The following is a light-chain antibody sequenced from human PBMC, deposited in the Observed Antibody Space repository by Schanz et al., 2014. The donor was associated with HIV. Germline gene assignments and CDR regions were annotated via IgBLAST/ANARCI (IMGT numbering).Light chain of an antibody. V-gene: IGLV2-18*02. Sequence: QSALTQPPSVSGSPGQSVTISCTGTSSDIGTYNRVSWYQQSPGTAPKLLIYEVSDRPSGIPDRFSGSKSGNTASLTISGLQAEDEADYYCSSYTSSSTLVFGTGTKLTV. CDR1: SSDIGTYNR. CDR2: EVS. J-gene: IGLJ1*01. CDR3: SSYTSSSTLV.